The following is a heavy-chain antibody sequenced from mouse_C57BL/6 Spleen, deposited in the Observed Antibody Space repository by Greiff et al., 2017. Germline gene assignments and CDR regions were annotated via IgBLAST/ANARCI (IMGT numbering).Heavy chain of an antibody. J-gene: IGHJ2*01. Sequence: EVQLVESGGGLVKPGGSLKLSCAASGFTFSSYAMSWVRQTPEKRLEWVATISDGGSYTYYPDNVKGRCTISRDNAKNNLYLQMSHLKSEDTAMYYCARDGDYDGYFDYWGQGTTLTVSS. CDR3: ARDGDYDGYFDY. CDR1: GFTFSSYA. V-gene: IGHV5-4*01. D-gene: IGHD2-4*01. CDR2: ISDGGSYT.